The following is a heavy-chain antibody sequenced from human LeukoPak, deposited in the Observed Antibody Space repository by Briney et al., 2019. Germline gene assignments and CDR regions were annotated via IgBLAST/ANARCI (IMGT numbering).Heavy chain of an antibody. Sequence: GGSLRLSCAASGFTFSSYWMSWVRQAPGKGLEWVANIKQDGSEKYYVDSVKGRFNISRDNDKNSLYLQMNSLRAEDTAVYYCARGYYDFWSGCLFDYWGQGTLVTVSS. CDR3: ARGYYDFWSGCLFDY. D-gene: IGHD3-3*01. CDR1: GFTFSSYW. J-gene: IGHJ4*02. CDR2: IKQDGSEK. V-gene: IGHV3-7*01.